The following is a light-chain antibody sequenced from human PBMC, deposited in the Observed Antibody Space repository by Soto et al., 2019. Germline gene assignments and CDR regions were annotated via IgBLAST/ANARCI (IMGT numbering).Light chain of an antibody. V-gene: IGLV2-8*01. CDR1: SSDVGTHGY. CDR2: DVT. Sequence: QSALTQPPSASGSPGQSVTISCTGTSSDVGTHGYVSWYQQHAGKAPKLVIYDVTKRPSGVPDRFSGSKSGNTASLTVSGLQAEDEADYYCMCYAGGNNWVFDGGTKVTVL. CDR3: MCYAGGNNWV. J-gene: IGLJ3*02.